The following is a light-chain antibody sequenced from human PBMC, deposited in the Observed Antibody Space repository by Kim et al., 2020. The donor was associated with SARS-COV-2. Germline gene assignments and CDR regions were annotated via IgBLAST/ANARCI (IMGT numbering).Light chain of an antibody. CDR1: SIGSKG. Sequence: SVAPGGTATLTCVGNSIGSKGVHWYQQKPGQAPVLFVHDDSDRPSGIPERFSGSNSGNTATLTIIRAEAGDEADYFCQVWDYGSLVFGGGTQLTVL. CDR2: DDS. CDR3: QVWDYGSLV. V-gene: IGLV3-21*02. J-gene: IGLJ3*02.